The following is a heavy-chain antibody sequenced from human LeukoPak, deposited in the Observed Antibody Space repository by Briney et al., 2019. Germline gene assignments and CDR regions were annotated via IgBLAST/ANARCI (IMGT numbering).Heavy chain of an antibody. V-gene: IGHV2-5*01. CDR2: IYWKDDK. CDR1: GFSLSTSGVG. CDR3: AHSVDYGVYYYYGMDV. Sequence: SGPTLVKPTQTLTLTCTFSGFSLSTSGVGVGWIRQPPGKALEWLALIYWKDDKRYSPSLKSRLTITKDTSKNQVVLTMTNMDPVDTATYYCAHSVDYGVYYYYGMDVWGQGTTVTVSS. J-gene: IGHJ6*02. D-gene: IGHD4-17*01.